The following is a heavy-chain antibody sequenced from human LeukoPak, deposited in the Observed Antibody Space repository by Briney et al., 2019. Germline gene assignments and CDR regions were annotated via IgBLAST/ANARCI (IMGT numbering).Heavy chain of an antibody. V-gene: IGHV3-30*02. Sequence: PGGSLRLSCTASGFTFSSYGIHWVRQAPGKGLEWVSFVRYDGKNQYYADSVKGRFTVSRDNSKKTVSLQMHSLRREDTAVYYCARDPAQDYYDSSGYYTNWGQGTLVTVSS. J-gene: IGHJ4*02. CDR1: GFTFSSYG. CDR2: VRYDGKNQ. CDR3: ARDPAQDYYDSSGYYTN. D-gene: IGHD3-22*01.